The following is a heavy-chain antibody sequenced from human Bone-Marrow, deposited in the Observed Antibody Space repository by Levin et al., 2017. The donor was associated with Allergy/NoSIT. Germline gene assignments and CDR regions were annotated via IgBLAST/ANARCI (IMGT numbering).Heavy chain of an antibody. J-gene: IGHJ6*02. V-gene: IGHV3-53*01. CDR3: VRERGDV. Sequence: HAGGSLRLSCTGSEDVVNTIHMGWVRQAPGKGLEWVSVFRNDGNTFYTDPVRGRFTISRDTSRNTLSLQMNSLRAEDTAVYYCVRERGDVWGQGTTVTVSS. CDR1: EDVVNTIH. CDR2: FRNDGNT.